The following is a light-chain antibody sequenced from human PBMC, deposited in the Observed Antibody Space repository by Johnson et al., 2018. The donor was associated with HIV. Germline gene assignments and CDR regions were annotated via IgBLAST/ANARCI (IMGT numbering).Light chain of an antibody. CDR2: DNN. CDR1: SSNLGNNY. CDR3: GTWDSSLSAGF. J-gene: IGLJ1*01. Sequence: QSMLTQPPSVSAAPGQKVTISCSGSSSNLGNNYVSWYQQLPGTAPKLLIYDNNKRPSGIPDRLSCSKSGTSATLGITGLQTGDEADYYCGTWDSSLSAGFFGTGTKVTVL. V-gene: IGLV1-51*01.